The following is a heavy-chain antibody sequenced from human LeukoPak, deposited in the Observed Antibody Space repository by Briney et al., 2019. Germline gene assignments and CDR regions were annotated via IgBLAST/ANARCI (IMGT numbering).Heavy chain of an antibody. D-gene: IGHD4-11*01. V-gene: IGHV1-18*01. Sequence: DSLNDSSKSSGNTFTIYCFIHLRNPPSQLLNYLAFISPYNGNTNYAQKLQGRVIMPTDTSTSTAYMELRRLASDDTAVYYCARAVRLLSDDSYSQYDFWGQGTLVTVSS. CDR3: ARAVRLLSDDSYSQYDF. CDR2: ISPYNGNT. J-gene: IGHJ4*02. CDR1: GNTFTIYC.